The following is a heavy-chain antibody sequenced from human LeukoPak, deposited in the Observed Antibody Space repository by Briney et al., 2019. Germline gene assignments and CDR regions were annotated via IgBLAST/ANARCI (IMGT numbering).Heavy chain of an antibody. D-gene: IGHD3-10*01. CDR1: GFTSSDYW. CDR3: ARDGPWFGEFFDY. J-gene: IGHJ4*02. Sequence: PGGSLRLSCAASGFTSSDYWMSWVRQAPGKGLEWVANIKADGSTKNYMDPMKGRFTISRDNAKNSLYLQMNSLRAEDTAVYFCARDGPWFGEFFDYWGQGTLVTVSS. CDR2: IKADGSTK. V-gene: IGHV3-7*01.